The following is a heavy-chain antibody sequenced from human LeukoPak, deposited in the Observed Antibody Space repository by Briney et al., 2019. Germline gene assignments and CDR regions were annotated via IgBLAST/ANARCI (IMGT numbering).Heavy chain of an antibody. CDR1: GGSISSGGYY. CDR3: ARISNYDFWSGYLDY. CDR2: IYYSGST. V-gene: IGHV4-31*03. D-gene: IGHD3-3*01. Sequence: SETLSLTCTVSGGSISSGGYYWSWIRQHLGKGLEWIGYIYYSGSTYYNPSLKSRVTISVDTSKNQFSLKLSSVTAADTAVYYCARISNYDFWSGYLDYWGQGTLVTVSS. J-gene: IGHJ4*02.